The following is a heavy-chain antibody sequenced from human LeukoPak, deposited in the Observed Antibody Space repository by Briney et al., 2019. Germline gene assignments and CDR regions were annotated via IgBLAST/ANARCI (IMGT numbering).Heavy chain of an antibody. CDR1: GYSFTNFY. CDR2: INPSGGST. V-gene: IGHV1-46*01. CDR3: ARDKSSTNWLDS. J-gene: IGHJ5*01. Sequence: SVTLSCKASGYSFTNFYIHWVRQAPGQGLEWMGIINPSGGSTNYAQKFEGRVTMTSDTSASTVYMDLSSLRSEDTAIYYCARDKSSTNWLDSWGQGNPVTVSS. D-gene: IGHD3-10*01.